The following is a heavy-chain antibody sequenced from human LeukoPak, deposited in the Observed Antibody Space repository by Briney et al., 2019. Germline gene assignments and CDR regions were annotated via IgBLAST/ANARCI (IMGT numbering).Heavy chain of an antibody. CDR1: GYTFTGYY. J-gene: IGHJ5*02. CDR3: ASAPITMVRGVISGDLDP. D-gene: IGHD3-10*01. CDR2: INPNSGGT. Sequence: GASVKVSCKASGYTFTGYYMHWVRQAPGQGLEWMGWINPNSGGTNYAQRFQGRVTMTRDTSISTAYMELSRLRSDDTAVYYCASAPITMVRGVISGDLDPWGQGTLVTVSS. V-gene: IGHV1-2*02.